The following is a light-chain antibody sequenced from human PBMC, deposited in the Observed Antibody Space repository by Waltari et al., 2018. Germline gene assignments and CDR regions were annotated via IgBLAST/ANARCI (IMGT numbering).Light chain of an antibody. V-gene: IGLV7-43*01. CDR2: DTD. CDR1: TGVVPTKYY. J-gene: IGLJ3*02. Sequence: VLTQEHSLTVSPGGTVTLTCDSTTGVVPTKYYPNWFQQKPGQSPRTLIDDTDKKHSWTPARFSGSLLGGKAALTLSNVQPEDEADYYCSLYYGDARWVFGGGTKLTVL. CDR3: SLYYGDARWV.